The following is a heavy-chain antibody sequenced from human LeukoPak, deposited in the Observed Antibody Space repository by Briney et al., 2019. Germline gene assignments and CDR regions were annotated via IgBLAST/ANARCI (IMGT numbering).Heavy chain of an antibody. Sequence: KPSETLSVTCTVSGGSISSSSYYWGWIRQPPGKGLEWIGSNYYCGSTYYNPSLKSRVTISVDTPKNQFSLKLSSVTAADTAVYYCARGSYCSSTSCPRRVYSGYDSRRRYYYYYMDVWGKGTTVTVSS. V-gene: IGHV4-39*01. J-gene: IGHJ6*03. D-gene: IGHD2-2*01. CDR2: NYYCGST. CDR3: ARGSYCSSTSCPRRVYSGYDSRRRYYYYYMDV. CDR1: GGSISSSSYY.